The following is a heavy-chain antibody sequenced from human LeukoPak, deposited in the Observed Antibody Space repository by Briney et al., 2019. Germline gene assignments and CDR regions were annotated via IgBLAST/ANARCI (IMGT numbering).Heavy chain of an antibody. D-gene: IGHD5-18*01. Sequence: GGSLRLSCAASGFTFSSYGMHWVRQVPGKGLEWVAVIWYDGSNKYYADSVKGRFTISRDNSKNTVYLQMNSLRAEDTAVYYCERERGYSYGAHCDYWGQGTLVTVSS. V-gene: IGHV3-33*01. J-gene: IGHJ4*02. CDR1: GFTFSSYG. CDR2: IWYDGSNK. CDR3: ERERGYSYGAHCDY.